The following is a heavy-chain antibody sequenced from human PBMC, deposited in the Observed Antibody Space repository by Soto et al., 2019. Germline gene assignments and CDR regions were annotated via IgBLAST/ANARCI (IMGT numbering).Heavy chain of an antibody. J-gene: IGHJ3*02. CDR2: FFLVDFDT. CDR1: GYSFTSYW. Sequence: GESLKISCKGSGYSFTSYWIGWVRQMPGKGLDWFGFFFLVDFDTIYSPSFQGQVTISADKSICTAYLQWSSLKVSDTAFFYCARHVGRYSSGIGAFDIWGQGTMVTVSS. V-gene: IGHV5-51*01. D-gene: IGHD6-19*01. CDR3: ARHVGRYSSGIGAFDI.